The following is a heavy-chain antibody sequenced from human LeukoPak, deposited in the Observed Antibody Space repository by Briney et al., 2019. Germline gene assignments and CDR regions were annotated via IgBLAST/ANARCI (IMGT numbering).Heavy chain of an antibody. D-gene: IGHD5-18*01. CDR1: GLIFSTYG. J-gene: IGHJ4*02. CDR2: IGNDGINK. V-gene: IGHV3-30*18. CDR3: AKGRRGSSYVHYFDS. Sequence: QPGRSLRLSCAASGLIFSTYGMHWVRQAPGKGLKWVAVIGNDGINKYYGDSVKGRFSISRDNSNNTLYLHMNSLRPEDTAVYFCAKGRRGSSYVHYFDSWGQGVLVTVSS.